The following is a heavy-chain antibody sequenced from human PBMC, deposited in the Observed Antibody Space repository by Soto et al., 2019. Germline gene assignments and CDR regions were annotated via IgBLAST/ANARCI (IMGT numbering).Heavy chain of an antibody. CDR3: ARLYYDFWSGYSLDYYYYYMDV. J-gene: IGHJ6*03. Sequence: SETLSLTCTVSGGSISSSSYYWGWIRQPPGKGLEWIGSIYYSGSTYYNPSLKSRVTISVDTSKNQFSLKLSSVTAADTAVYYCARLYYDFWSGYSLDYYYYYMDVWGKGTTVTVSS. CDR2: IYYSGST. V-gene: IGHV4-39*01. D-gene: IGHD3-3*01. CDR1: GGSISSSSYY.